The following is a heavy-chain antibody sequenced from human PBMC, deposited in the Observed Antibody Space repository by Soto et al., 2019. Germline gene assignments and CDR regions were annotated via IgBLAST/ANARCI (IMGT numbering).Heavy chain of an antibody. CDR2: IYYTGST. D-gene: IGHD1-1*01. Sequence: PSETLSLTCTVSGGSIVDYHWGWIRQPPGKGLEWLGYIYYTGSTNYNPSLKSRVSISVDTSENQFSLRLNSVTAADTAIYHCARGFASAGYTYNFEHWVQGALVIVS. V-gene: IGHV4-59*08. CDR3: ARGFASAGYTYNFEH. CDR1: GGSIVDYH. J-gene: IGHJ4*02.